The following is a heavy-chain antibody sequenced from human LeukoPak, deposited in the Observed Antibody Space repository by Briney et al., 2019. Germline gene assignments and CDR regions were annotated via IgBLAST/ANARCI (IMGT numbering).Heavy chain of an antibody. V-gene: IGHV4-4*07. J-gene: IGHJ4*02. D-gene: IGHD4-17*01. Sequence: SETLSLTCTISGGSISSYYWTWIRQPAGKGLEWIGRIYTSGNTNYNPSLKSRVTMSLDTSKNHFSLNLTSVTAADTAVYYCARENTVTNGRSLDYWGRGTQVTVSS. CDR3: ARENTVTNGRSLDY. CDR1: GGSISSYY. CDR2: IYTSGNT.